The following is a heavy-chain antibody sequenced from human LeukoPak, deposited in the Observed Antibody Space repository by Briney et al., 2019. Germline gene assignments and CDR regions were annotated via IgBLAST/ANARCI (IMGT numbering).Heavy chain of an antibody. Sequence: GGSLRLSCAASGFIFSNYGMNWVRQAPGKGLEWVSAISPSGDSTAYSDSVKGRFTISRDNAKNSLYLQMNSLRAEDTAVYYCAELGITMIGGVWGKGTTVTISS. CDR2: ISPSGDST. CDR3: AELGITMIGGV. CDR1: GFIFSNYG. J-gene: IGHJ6*04. D-gene: IGHD3-10*02. V-gene: IGHV3-23*01.